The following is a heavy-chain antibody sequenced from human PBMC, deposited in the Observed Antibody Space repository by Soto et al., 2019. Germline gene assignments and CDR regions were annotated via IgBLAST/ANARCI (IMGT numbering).Heavy chain of an antibody. Sequence: ASVKVSCKASGGTFSSYTISWVRQAPGQGLEWMGWINTYNGNTNYAQNLQGRVTLTTDTSTSTAYMELTSLRSNDTAIYYCAMVDVYVTPSPQDVWGQGTTVTLSS. D-gene: IGHD3-16*01. CDR3: AMVDVYVTPSPQDV. V-gene: IGHV1-18*01. CDR2: INTYNGNT. CDR1: GGTFSSYT. J-gene: IGHJ6*02.